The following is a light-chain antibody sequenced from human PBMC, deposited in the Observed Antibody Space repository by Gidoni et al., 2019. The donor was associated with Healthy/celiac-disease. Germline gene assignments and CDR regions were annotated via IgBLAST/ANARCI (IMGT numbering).Light chain of an antibody. CDR3: SSYAGSNNWV. CDR2: EVS. CDR1: SRDVGGYNY. Sequence: QSALTQPPSASGSPGQSVTISCTGTSRDVGGYNYVSWYQQHPGKAPKLMIYEVSKRPSGVPDRFSGSKSGNTASLTGSGLQAEDEADYYCSSYAGSNNWVFGGGTKLTVL. V-gene: IGLV2-8*01. J-gene: IGLJ3*02.